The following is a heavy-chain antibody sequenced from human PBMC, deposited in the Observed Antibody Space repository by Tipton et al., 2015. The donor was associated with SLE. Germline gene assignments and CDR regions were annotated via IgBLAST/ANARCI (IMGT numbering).Heavy chain of an antibody. CDR2: IKQDGSEK. V-gene: IGHV3-7*01. Sequence: SLRLSCVASGFTFTTYWMTWVRQAPGKGLEWVAKIKQDGSEKYYVDSVRGRFTVSRDGAKNSIHLQMNSLRAEDTALYYCARDRDTAMVTGWLDPWGQGTLVTVSS. J-gene: IGHJ5*02. D-gene: IGHD5-18*01. CDR3: ARDRDTAMVTGWLDP. CDR1: GFTFTTYW.